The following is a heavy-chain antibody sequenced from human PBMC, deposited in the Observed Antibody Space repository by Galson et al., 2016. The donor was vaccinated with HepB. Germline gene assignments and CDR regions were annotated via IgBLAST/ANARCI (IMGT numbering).Heavy chain of an antibody. J-gene: IGHJ4*02. CDR1: GFVYSDHY. Sequence: SLRLSCAASGFVYSDHYMIWIRQAPGKGLEWVSYISGLGTTIYYADSVKGRFTISRDNAKRSVYLQMNSLRAEDTAVYYCARVGHSYDSGVYVRADGNYFDYWGQGTLVTVSS. CDR2: ISGLGTTI. D-gene: IGHD3-22*01. V-gene: IGHV3-11*01. CDR3: ARVGHSYDSGVYVRADGNYFDY.